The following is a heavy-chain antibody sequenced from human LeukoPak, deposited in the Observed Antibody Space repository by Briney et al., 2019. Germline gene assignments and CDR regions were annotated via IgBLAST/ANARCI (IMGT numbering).Heavy chain of an antibody. CDR2: ISSSSSYI. CDR3: ARDLYSSSWGLDY. CDR1: GFTFSSYS. D-gene: IGHD6-13*01. Sequence: GGSLRLPCAASGFTFSSYSMNWVRQAPGKGLEWVSSISSSSSYIYYADSVKGRFTISRDNAKNSLYLQMNSLRAEDTAVYYCARDLYSSSWGLDYWGQGTLVTVSS. J-gene: IGHJ4*02. V-gene: IGHV3-21*01.